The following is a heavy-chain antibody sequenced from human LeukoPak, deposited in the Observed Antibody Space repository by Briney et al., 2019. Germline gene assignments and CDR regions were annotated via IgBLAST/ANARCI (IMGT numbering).Heavy chain of an antibody. CDR3: ARGRRGY. J-gene: IGHJ4*02. V-gene: IGHV1-8*02. Sequence: ASVKVSCKASGYTFTGYYIHWVRQATGQGLEWMGWMNPNSGNTGYAQKFQGRVTMTRNTSKSTAYMELSSLRSEDTAVYYCARGRRGYWGQGTLVTVSS. CDR1: GYTFTGYY. CDR2: MNPNSGNT.